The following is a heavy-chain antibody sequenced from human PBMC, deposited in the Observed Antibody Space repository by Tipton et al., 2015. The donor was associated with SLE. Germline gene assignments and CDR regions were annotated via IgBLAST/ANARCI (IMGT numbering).Heavy chain of an antibody. Sequence: TLSLTCTVSGGSISSNTWWNWVRQPPGMGLEWIGEIHHRGTTNYNPSLKSRVTISVDKSKSQFSLKLSSVTAADTALFYCVRVGDVNVVPGRSDRHFDYWGQGTLVTVSS. D-gene: IGHD2-21*02. CDR1: GGSISSNTW. CDR2: IHHRGTT. J-gene: IGHJ4*02. V-gene: IGHV4-4*02. CDR3: VRVGDVNVVPGRSDRHFDY.